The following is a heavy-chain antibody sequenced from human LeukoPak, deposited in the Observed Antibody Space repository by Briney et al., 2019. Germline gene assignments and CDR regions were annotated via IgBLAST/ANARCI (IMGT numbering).Heavy chain of an antibody. V-gene: IGHV3-30*18. D-gene: IGHD2/OR15-2a*01. J-gene: IGHJ4*02. CDR2: ISYDGSNK. CDR3: AKGRRNIFDY. Sequence: GRSLRLSCAASGFTFSSYGMHWVRQAPCKGLEWVAVISYDGSNKYYADSVKGRFTISRDNSKNTLYLQMNSLRAEDTAVYYCAKGRRNIFDYWGQGTLVTVSS. CDR1: GFTFSSYG.